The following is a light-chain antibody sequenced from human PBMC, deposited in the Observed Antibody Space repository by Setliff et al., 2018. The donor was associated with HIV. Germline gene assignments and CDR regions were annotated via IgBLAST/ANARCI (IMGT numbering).Light chain of an antibody. CDR3: QVWDSSSDHPYV. Sequence: QSVLTQPPSASGTPGQRVTISCSGSSSNIGSDYVYWYQQLPGTTPKLLIYRNNQRPSGVPDRFSGSKSGTSASLAISGLRSEDEADYYCQVWDSSSDHPYVFGTGTKVTVL. V-gene: IGLV1-47*01. CDR1: SSNIGSDY. J-gene: IGLJ1*01. CDR2: RNN.